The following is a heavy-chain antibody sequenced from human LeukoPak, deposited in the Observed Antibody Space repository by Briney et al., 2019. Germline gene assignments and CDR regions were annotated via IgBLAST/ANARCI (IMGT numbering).Heavy chain of an antibody. V-gene: IGHV4-59*01. CDR2: IYYSGTT. CDR1: GGSISNYY. D-gene: IGHD5-18*01. CDR3: ARDSPHSYGGDDAFDI. Sequence: SETLSLTCTVYGGSISNYYWNWIRQPPGKGLEWIGYIYYSGTTKYNPSLQSRVTISVDTSKNQFSLKLTSVTAADTAVYYCARDSPHSYGGDDAFDIWGQGTMVTVSS. J-gene: IGHJ3*02.